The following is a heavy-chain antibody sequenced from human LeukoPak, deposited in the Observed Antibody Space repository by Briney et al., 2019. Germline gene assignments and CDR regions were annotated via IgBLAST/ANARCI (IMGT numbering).Heavy chain of an antibody. CDR3: ARGTATHQYSFDY. CDR1: GFTFSNYG. J-gene: IGHJ4*02. D-gene: IGHD2-2*01. CDR2: TRYDKSDI. V-gene: IGHV3-30*02. Sequence: GGSLRLSCAASGFTFSNYGMHRVRQAPGKGLEWVALTRYDKSDIYYVDSVKGRFTISRDNSKNILYLQMNSLRAEDTAVYFCARGTATHQYSFDYWGQGTLVTVSS.